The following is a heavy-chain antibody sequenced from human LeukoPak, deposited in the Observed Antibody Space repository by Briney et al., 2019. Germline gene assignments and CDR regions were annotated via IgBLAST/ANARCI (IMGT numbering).Heavy chain of an antibody. CDR3: ARGGYSSSWGAFDI. CDR2: IYYSGST. CDR1: GGSISSGGYY. D-gene: IGHD6-13*01. Sequence: SETLSLTCTVSGGSISSGGYYWSWIRQHPGKGLEWIGYIYYSGSTYYNPSLKSRVTISVDTSKNQFSLKLSSVTAADTAVYYCARGGYSSSWGAFDIWGQGTMVTVSS. J-gene: IGHJ3*02. V-gene: IGHV4-31*03.